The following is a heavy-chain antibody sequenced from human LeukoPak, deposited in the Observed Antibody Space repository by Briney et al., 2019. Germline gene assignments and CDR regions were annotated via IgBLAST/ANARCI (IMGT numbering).Heavy chain of an antibody. D-gene: IGHD5-12*01. CDR2: ISSSSSYI. J-gene: IGHJ4*02. V-gene: IGHV3-21*01. CDR3: AREGVAYSGHDLLPFEDY. CDR1: GFTFSSYS. Sequence: PGGSLRLSCAASGFTFSSYSMNWVRQAPGKGLEWVSSISSSSSYIYYADSVKGRFTIPRDNAKNSLYLQMNSLRAEDTAVYYCAREGVAYSGHDLLPFEDYWGQGTLVTVSS.